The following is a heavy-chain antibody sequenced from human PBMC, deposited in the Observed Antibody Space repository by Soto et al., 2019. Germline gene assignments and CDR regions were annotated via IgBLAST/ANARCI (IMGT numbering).Heavy chain of an antibody. V-gene: IGHV4-34*01. CDR3: AKKDSNGFDI. CDR1: GESFSGYY. D-gene: IGHD2-15*01. J-gene: IGHJ3*02. CDR2: INHGGST. Sequence: SETLSLTCAAYGESFSGYYWSWIRQPPEKGLEWIGEINHGGSTNYNPSLKSRVTISVYTSKNQFSLKLNSVTAADTAVYYCAKKDSNGFDIWGQGTMVTVSS.